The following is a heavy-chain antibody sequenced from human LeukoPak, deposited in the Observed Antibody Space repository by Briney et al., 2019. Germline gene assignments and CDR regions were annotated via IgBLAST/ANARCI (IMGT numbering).Heavy chain of an antibody. CDR1: GFTFGSYG. D-gene: IGHD3-3*01. Sequence: GGSLRLSCAASGFTFGSYGMHWVRQAPGKGLEWVAFIRYDGSNKYYADSVKGRFTISRDKSKNTLYLQMNSLRAEDTAVYYCAKDPDFWSGYHGYFDYWGQGTLVTVSS. J-gene: IGHJ4*02. CDR3: AKDPDFWSGYHGYFDY. CDR2: IRYDGSNK. V-gene: IGHV3-30*02.